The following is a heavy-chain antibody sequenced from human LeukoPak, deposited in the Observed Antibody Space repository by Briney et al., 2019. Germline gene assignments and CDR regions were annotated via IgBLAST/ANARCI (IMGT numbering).Heavy chain of an antibody. V-gene: IGHV3-11*01. CDR2: ISPRAYST. CDR3: ARGKRTFDF. CDR1: DFNFSASY. D-gene: IGHD6-25*01. Sequence: PGGSLTLSCTVSDFNFSASYMSWIRQFPGGGLEWLSYISPRAYSTYYADSARGRFTISRDNSHNSLFLKMTTVRVDDTAIYYCARGKRTFDFWGEGTRVTVS. J-gene: IGHJ5*01.